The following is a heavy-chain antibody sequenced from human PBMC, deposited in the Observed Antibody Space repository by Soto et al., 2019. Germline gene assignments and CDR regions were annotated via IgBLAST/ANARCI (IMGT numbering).Heavy chain of an antibody. V-gene: IGHV3-30*18. CDR2: ISYDGSNK. Sequence: QVQLVESGGGVVQPGRSLRLSCAASGFTFSSYGMHWVRQAPGKGLEWVAVISYDGSNKYYADSVKGRFTISRDNSKNTPYLQWNSLRTADKAVYYSTKGPYDEYYYYDYWGQGTLVTVSS. D-gene: IGHD5-12*01. J-gene: IGHJ4*02. CDR3: TKGPYDEYYYYDY. CDR1: GFTFSSYG.